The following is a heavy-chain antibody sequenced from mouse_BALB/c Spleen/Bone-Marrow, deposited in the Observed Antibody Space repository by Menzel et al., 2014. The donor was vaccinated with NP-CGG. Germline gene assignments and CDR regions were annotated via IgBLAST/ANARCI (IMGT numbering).Heavy chain of an antibody. CDR2: ISCYIGAT. D-gene: IGHD1-1*01. V-gene: IGHV1S34*01. J-gene: IGHJ4*01. CDR3: ARSEGIYYYGSSYALDY. Sequence: LVKTGASVEISCKASDYSFTDYYMHCVKQTHGKSLQWIRHISCYIGATSYNQKFKGKATFTVDTSSSTAYMQFSSLTSGDSAVYYCARSEGIYYYGSSYALDYWGQGTSVTVSS. CDR1: DYSFTDYY.